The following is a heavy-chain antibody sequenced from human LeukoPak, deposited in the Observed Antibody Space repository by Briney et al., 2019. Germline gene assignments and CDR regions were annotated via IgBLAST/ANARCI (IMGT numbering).Heavy chain of an antibody. V-gene: IGHV1-2*04. CDR1: GYTFTGYY. D-gene: IGHD2-15*01. CDR2: INPNSGGT. J-gene: IGHJ3*02. Sequence: ASVKVSCKASGYTFTGYYMHWVRQAPGQGLERMGWINPNSGGTNYAQKFQGWVTMTRDTSISTAYMELSRLRSDDTAVYYCARTGRYCSGGSCYSGAGGAFDIWGQGTMVTVSS. CDR3: ARTGRYCSGGSCYSGAGGAFDI.